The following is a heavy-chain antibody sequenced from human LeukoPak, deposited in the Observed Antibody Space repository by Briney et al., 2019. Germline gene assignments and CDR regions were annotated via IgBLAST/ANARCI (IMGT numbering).Heavy chain of an antibody. CDR1: GFTFSSYG. V-gene: IGHV3-23*01. J-gene: IGHJ6*03. Sequence: PGGSLRLSCAASGFTFSSYGMSWVRQAPGKGLEWVSAISGSGGSTYYADSVKGRFTISRDNSKNTLYLQMNSLRAEDTAVYYCARTPEKNRWIQLWFRYYYYYYYMDVWGKGTTVTISS. CDR3: ARTPEKNRWIQLWFRYYYYYYYMDV. CDR2: ISGSGGST. D-gene: IGHD5-18*01.